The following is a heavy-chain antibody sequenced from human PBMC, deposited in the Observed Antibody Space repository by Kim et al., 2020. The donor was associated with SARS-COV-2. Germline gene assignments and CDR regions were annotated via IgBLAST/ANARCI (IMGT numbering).Heavy chain of an antibody. CDR1: GGSFSGYY. V-gene: IGHV4-34*01. CDR3: ARGRGTVDTAMVTEGYYYGMDV. CDR2: INHSGST. D-gene: IGHD5-18*01. J-gene: IGHJ6*02. Sequence: SETLSLTCAVYGGSFSGYYWSWIRQPPGKGLEWIGEINHSGSTNYNPSLKSRVTISVDTSKNQFSLKLSSVTAADTAVYYCARGRGTVDTAMVTEGYYYGMDVWGQGTTVTVSS.